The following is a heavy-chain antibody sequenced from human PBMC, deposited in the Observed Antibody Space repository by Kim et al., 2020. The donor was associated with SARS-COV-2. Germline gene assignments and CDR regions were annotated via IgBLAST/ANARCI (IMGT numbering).Heavy chain of an antibody. CDR1: GGSISSYY. J-gene: IGHJ6*02. Sequence: SETLSLTCTVSGGSISSYYWSWIRQPPGKGLEWIGYIYYSGSTNYNPSLKSRVTISVDTSKNQFSLKLSSVTAADTAVYYCARGGYCSGGSCYSPFYYYYGMDVWGQGTTVTVSS. V-gene: IGHV4-59*01. D-gene: IGHD2-15*01. CDR3: ARGGYCSGGSCYSPFYYYYGMDV. CDR2: IYYSGST.